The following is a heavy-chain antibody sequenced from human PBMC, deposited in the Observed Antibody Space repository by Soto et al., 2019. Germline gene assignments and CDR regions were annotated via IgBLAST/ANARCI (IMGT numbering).Heavy chain of an antibody. CDR3: ARREAAAGTYSALEDY. D-gene: IGHD6-13*01. J-gene: IGHJ4*02. Sequence: QVQLQESGPGLVKPSQTLSLTCTVSGGSISSGGYYWSWIRQHPGKGLEWIGYIYYSGSTYYNPSLKSRVTIPVDTSKIQFSLKLSSVTAADTAVYYCARREAAAGTYSALEDYWGQGTLVTVSS. CDR2: IYYSGST. V-gene: IGHV4-31*03. CDR1: GGSISSGGYY.